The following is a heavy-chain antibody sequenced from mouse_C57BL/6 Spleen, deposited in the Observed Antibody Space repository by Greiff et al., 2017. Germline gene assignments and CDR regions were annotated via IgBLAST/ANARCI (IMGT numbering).Heavy chain of an antibody. J-gene: IGHJ2*01. CDR3: ASLYYDYFYFDY. CDR2: IRNKANGYTT. D-gene: IGHD2-4*01. V-gene: IGHV7-3*01. Sequence: EVHLVESGGGLVQPGGSLSLSCAASGFTFTDYYMSWVRQPPGKALEWLGFIRNKANGYTTEYSASVKGRFTISRDNSQSILYLQMNALRAEDSATDYCASLYYDYFYFDYWGQGTTLTVSS. CDR1: GFTFTDYY.